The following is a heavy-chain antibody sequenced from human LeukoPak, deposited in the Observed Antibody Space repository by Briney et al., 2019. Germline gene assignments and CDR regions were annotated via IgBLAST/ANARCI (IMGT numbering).Heavy chain of an antibody. V-gene: IGHV1-18*01. CDR1: GYTFTSYG. D-gene: IGHD6-6*01. Sequence: ASVKVSCKASGYTFTSYGISWVRQAPGHGLEWMGWISAYNGNTNYAQKLQGRVTMTTDTSTSTAYMELRSLRSDDTAVYYCARDREYSSSSWFDPWGQGTLVTVSS. CDR3: ARDREYSSSSWFDP. CDR2: ISAYNGNT. J-gene: IGHJ5*02.